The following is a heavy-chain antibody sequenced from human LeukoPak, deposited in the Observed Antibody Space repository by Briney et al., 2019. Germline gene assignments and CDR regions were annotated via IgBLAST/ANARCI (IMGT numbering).Heavy chain of an antibody. CDR1: GFTFSNYA. J-gene: IGHJ4*02. D-gene: IGHD1-26*01. CDR2: ISGSGVNT. CDR3: AKGGKWDVTPFDY. Sequence: GGSLRLSCAASGFTFSNYAKSWVRQAPGKGLEWVSGISGSGVNTYYADSVKGRFTISRDNSKNTLYLQMNSLRAEDTAVYYCAKGGKWDVTPFDYWGQGTLVTVSS. V-gene: IGHV3-23*01.